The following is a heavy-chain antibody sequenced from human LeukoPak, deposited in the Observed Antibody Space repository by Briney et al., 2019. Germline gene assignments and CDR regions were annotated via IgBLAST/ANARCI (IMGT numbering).Heavy chain of an antibody. Sequence: GXXLRLSXAASGFPFSSYWMSWVRQAPGKGLEWVANIKQDGSDKYYVDSVKGRFTISRDNAKNSLYLQLSSLRADDTAVYYCTRLTGTTGFDYWGQGTLVTVSS. CDR1: GFPFSSYW. J-gene: IGHJ4*02. V-gene: IGHV3-7*01. CDR2: IKQDGSDK. D-gene: IGHD1-1*01. CDR3: TRLTGTTGFDY.